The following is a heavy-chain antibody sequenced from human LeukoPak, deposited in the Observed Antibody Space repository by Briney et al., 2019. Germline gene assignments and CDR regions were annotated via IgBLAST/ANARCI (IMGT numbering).Heavy chain of an antibody. CDR2: INHSGST. V-gene: IGHV4-34*01. CDR3: ARRPPYYYMDV. J-gene: IGHJ6*03. CDR1: GGSFSGYY. Sequence: SETLSLTCAVYGGSFSGYYWSWIRQPPGKGLEWIGEINHSGSTNYNPSLKSRVTISVDTSKNQFSLKLSSVTAADTAVYYCARRPPYYYMDVWGQGTLVAVSS.